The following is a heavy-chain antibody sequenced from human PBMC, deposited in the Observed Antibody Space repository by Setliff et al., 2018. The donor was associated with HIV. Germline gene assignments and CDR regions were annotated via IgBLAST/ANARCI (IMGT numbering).Heavy chain of an antibody. CDR2: IYYSGST. V-gene: IGHV4-39*01. J-gene: IGHJ4*02. CDR3: ATHGGYSSGLRG. CDR1: GGSISSGSYY. Sequence: SETLSLTCTVSGGSISSGSYYWSWIRQPAGKGLEWIGRIYYSGSTYYNPSLKSRVTISVDTSKNQFSLRVTSVTAADTAIYYCATHGGYSSGLRGWGQGTLVTVSS. D-gene: IGHD6-19*01.